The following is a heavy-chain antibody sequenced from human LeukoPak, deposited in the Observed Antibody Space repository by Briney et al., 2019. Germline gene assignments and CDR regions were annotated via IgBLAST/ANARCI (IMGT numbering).Heavy chain of an antibody. Sequence: GRSLRLSCAASGFTFSSYGMHWVRQAPGKGLEWVAVISYDGSNKYYADSVKGRFTISRDNAKNSLYLQMNSLRAEDTAVYYCARERTYYYDSSGYYLWWGQGTLVTVSS. D-gene: IGHD3-22*01. J-gene: IGHJ4*02. CDR2: ISYDGSNK. CDR1: GFTFSSYG. V-gene: IGHV3-30*03. CDR3: ARERTYYYDSSGYYLW.